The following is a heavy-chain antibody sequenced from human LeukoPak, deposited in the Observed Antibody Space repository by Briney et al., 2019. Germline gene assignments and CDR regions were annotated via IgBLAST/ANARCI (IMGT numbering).Heavy chain of an antibody. V-gene: IGHV4-34*01. D-gene: IGHD4-23*01. CDR1: GGSFSNYY. CDR2: INHSGTT. Sequence: PSETLSLTCAVYGGSFSNYYWSWIRQPPGKGLEWIGEINHSGTTNYNPSLKSRLTISVDTSKNQFSLNLSSVTAADTAMYYCARAVGTSRNFFDYWGQGTLVTVSS. J-gene: IGHJ4*02. CDR3: ARAVGTSRNFFDY.